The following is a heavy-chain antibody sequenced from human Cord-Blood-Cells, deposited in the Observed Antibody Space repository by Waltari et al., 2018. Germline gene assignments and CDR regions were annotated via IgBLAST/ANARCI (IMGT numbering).Heavy chain of an antibody. D-gene: IGHD2-15*01. J-gene: IGHJ3*02. Sequence: QATLKESGPVLVKPTDTLTLTCNVSGFSLSTAQLGVTWIRHPPGNALEWLAHIFSNDEKSYSTSLKSRLTISKDTSKSQVVLTMTNMDPVDTATYYCARIGVKNIVVVVAATYAFDIWGQGTMVTVSS. V-gene: IGHV2-26*01. CDR2: IFSNDEK. CDR3: ARIGVKNIVVVVAATYAFDI. CDR1: GFSLSTAQLG.